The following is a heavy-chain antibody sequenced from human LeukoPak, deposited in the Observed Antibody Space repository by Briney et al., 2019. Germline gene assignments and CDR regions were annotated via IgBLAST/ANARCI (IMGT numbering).Heavy chain of an antibody. CDR2: IIPIFGTA. Sequence: SVKVSCKASGGTFSSYAISWVRQAPGQGLELMGGIIPIFGTANYAQKFQGRVTITADESTSTAYMELSSLRSEDTAVYYCASDSGYSSSWYPKMAYYFDYWGQGTLVTVSS. V-gene: IGHV1-69*13. CDR3: ASDSGYSSSWYPKMAYYFDY. J-gene: IGHJ4*02. CDR1: GGTFSSYA. D-gene: IGHD6-13*01.